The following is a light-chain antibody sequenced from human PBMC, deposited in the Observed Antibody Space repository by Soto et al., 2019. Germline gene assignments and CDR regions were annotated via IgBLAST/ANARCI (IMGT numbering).Light chain of an antibody. J-gene: IGKJ1*01. V-gene: IGKV1-5*01. CDR3: QQYDSYRT. Sequence: DIQMTQSPSTLSASVGDRVTITCRASQNVSTWLAWYQHKPRKAPKLLLFDVSNLESGVPSRFSGSGSGTEFTLTISSLQSDDFATYYCQQYDSYRTFRQGTKVETK. CDR2: DVS. CDR1: QNVSTW.